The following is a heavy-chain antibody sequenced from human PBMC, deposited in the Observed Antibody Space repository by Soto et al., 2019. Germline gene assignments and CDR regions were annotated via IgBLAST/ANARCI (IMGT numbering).Heavy chain of an antibody. CDR2: ISYDGSNK. D-gene: IGHD1-26*01. J-gene: IGHJ4*02. Sequence: GGSLRLSCAASGFTFSSYAMHWVRQAPGKGLEWVAVISYDGSNKYYADSVKGRFTISRDNSKNTLYLQMNSLRAEDTAVYYCARALEVGATDYWGQGTLVTVSS. CDR3: ARALEVGATDY. CDR1: GFTFSSYA. V-gene: IGHV3-30*04.